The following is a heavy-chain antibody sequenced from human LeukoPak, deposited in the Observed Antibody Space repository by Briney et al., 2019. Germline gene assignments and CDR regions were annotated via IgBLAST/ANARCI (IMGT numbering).Heavy chain of an antibody. J-gene: IGHJ4*02. D-gene: IGHD2-2*01. CDR1: GFTFSSYW. V-gene: IGHV3-7*01. CDR3: AKIYCTSTDCYYDY. CDR2: IKQDGSAK. Sequence: GGSLRLSCAASGFTFSSYWMSWVRQAPGKGLEWVANIKQDGSAKYYMDSVKGRFTISRDSAKNSQYLQMNSLRAEDTAVYYCAKIYCTSTDCYYDYWGQGTLVTVSS.